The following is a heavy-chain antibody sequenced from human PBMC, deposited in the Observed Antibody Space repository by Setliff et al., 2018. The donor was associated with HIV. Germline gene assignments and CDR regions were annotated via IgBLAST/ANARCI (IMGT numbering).Heavy chain of an antibody. V-gene: IGHV3-7*01. D-gene: IGHD6-13*01. CDR1: GGSFSGYY. CDR2: IKQDGSEK. Sequence: ETLSLTCAVYGGSFSGYYWSWIRQPPGKGLEWVANIKQDGSEKYYVDSVKGRFTISRDNAKNSLSLQMNSLRAEDTAVYYCARDSSSWSWAEYFQFWGQGTPVTVSS. CDR3: ARDSSSWSWAEYFQF. J-gene: IGHJ1*01.